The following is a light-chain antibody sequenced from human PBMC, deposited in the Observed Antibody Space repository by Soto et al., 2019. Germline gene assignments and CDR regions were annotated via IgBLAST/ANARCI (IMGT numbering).Light chain of an antibody. CDR3: HQRSSWPRGT. CDR1: QSVSSY. V-gene: IGKV3-11*01. CDR2: DAS. J-gene: IGKJ1*01. Sequence: EVVLTQSPATLSLSPGESATLSCRASQSVSSYLAWYQQKPGQGPRLLIYDASNRATGVSARFSGSGSGTDFTLTISRLEPEDFAVYYCHQRSSWPRGTFGQGSKV.